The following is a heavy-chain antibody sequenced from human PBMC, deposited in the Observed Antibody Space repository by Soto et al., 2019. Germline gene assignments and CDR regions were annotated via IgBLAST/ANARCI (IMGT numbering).Heavy chain of an antibody. CDR1: GGSFSGYY. V-gene: IGHV4-34*01. CDR2: INHSGST. CDR3: ASESSSLDYYGMDV. Sequence: SETLPLTCAVYGGSFSGYYWSWIRQPPGKGLEWIGEINHSGSTNYNPSLKSRVTISVDTSKNQFSLKLSSVTAADTAVYYCASESSSLDYYGMDVWGQGTTLTVSS. J-gene: IGHJ6*02. D-gene: IGHD6-13*01.